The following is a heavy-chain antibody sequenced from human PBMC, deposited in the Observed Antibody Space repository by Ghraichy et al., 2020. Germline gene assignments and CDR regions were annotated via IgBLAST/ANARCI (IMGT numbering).Heavy chain of an antibody. CDR3: ASERGYDNYYMDV. V-gene: IGHV4-39*01. D-gene: IGHD5-12*01. CDR2: IFYSGST. J-gene: IGHJ6*03. Sequence: SETLSLTCTVSGGSISRSNYYWGWIRQPPGKGLQWIGSIFYSGSTYYNPSLKSRVTISVDTSKHQFSLKLSSVTAADTAVYYCASERGYDNYYMDVWGKGTTVTVSS. CDR1: GGSISRSNYY.